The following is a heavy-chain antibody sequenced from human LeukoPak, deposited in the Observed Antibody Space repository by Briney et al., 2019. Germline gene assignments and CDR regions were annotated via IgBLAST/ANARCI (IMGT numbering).Heavy chain of an antibody. CDR2: IYPGDSDT. J-gene: IGHJ5*02. Sequence: ESLKISCKGSGYGFTSYWIGWVRQMPGKGLEWMGIIYPGDSDTRYSPSFQGQVTISADKSISTAYLQWSSLKASDTAMYYCARLGALMSSSWPTRFDPWGQGTLVTVSS. CDR3: ARLGALMSSSWPTRFDP. CDR1: GYGFTSYW. D-gene: IGHD6-13*01. V-gene: IGHV5-51*01.